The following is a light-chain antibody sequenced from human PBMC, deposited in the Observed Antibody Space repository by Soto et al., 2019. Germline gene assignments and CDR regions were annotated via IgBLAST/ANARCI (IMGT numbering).Light chain of an antibody. CDR1: SSDVGDYDF. V-gene: IGLV2-14*01. CDR2: EVS. Sequence: QSALTQPACVSGSPGQSITISCTGTSSDVGDYDFVSWYQQHPGKAPKLMIYEVSNRPSGVSNRFSGSKSGNTASLTISGLQAEDEAEYYCSSYTSSSTLRVFGSGTKVTVL. J-gene: IGLJ1*01. CDR3: SSYTSSSTLRV.